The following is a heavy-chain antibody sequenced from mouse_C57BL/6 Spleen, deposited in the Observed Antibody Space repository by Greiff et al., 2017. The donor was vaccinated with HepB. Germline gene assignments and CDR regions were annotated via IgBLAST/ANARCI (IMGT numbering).Heavy chain of an antibody. CDR3: AQYYSNYERCMAY. CDR1: GFTFSSYA. Sequence: EVQGVESGGGLVKPGGSLKLSCAASGFTFSSYAMSWVRQTPEKRLEWVATISDGGSYTYYPDNVKGRFTISRDNAKNNLYLQMSHLKSEDTAMYYCAQYYSNYERCMAYWGQGTSVTVSS. J-gene: IGHJ4*01. D-gene: IGHD2-5*01. CDR2: ISDGGSYT. V-gene: IGHV5-4*01.